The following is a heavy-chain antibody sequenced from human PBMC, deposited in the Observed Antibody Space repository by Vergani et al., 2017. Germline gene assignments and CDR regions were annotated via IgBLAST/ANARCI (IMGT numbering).Heavy chain of an antibody. CDR3: ARVLVGFGELLDPYGMDV. V-gene: IGHV3-48*01. Sequence: EVQLVESGGGLVQPGGSLRLSCAASGFTFSSYSMNWVRQAPGKGLEWVSYISSSSSTIYYADSVKGRFTISRDNAKNSLYLQMNSLRAEDTAVYYCARVLVGFGELLDPYGMDVWGQGTTVTVSS. CDR2: ISSSSSTI. J-gene: IGHJ6*02. CDR1: GFTFSSYS. D-gene: IGHD3-10*01.